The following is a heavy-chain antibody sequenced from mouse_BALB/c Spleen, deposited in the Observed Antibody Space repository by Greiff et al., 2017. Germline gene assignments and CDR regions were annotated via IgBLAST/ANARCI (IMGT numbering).Heavy chain of an antibody. J-gene: IGHJ4*01. V-gene: IGHV5-17*02. CDR1: GFTFSSFG. Sequence: EVKLVESGGGLVQPGGSRKLSCAASGFTFSSFGMHWVRQAPEKGLEWVAYISSGGSTIDYADTVKGRFTISSDNPKNTLFLQMTSLRSEDTAMYDCARSGYDYGEGDYYAMDCWGQGTSVTVSA. D-gene: IGHD2-4*01. CDR3: ARSGYDYGEGDYYAMDC. CDR2: ISSGGSTI.